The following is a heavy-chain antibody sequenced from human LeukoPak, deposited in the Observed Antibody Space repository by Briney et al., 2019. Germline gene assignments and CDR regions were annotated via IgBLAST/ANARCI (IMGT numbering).Heavy chain of an antibody. Sequence: GGSLRLSCAASGFIFSDYYMSWIRQAPGKGLEWVSYISSSGSTIYYADSVKGRFTISRDNAKNSLYLQMNSLRAEDTAVYYCARYGLRGYSYGALDYWGQGTLVTVSS. J-gene: IGHJ4*02. CDR2: ISSSGSTI. CDR3: ARYGLRGYSYGALDY. CDR1: GFIFSDYY. D-gene: IGHD5-18*01. V-gene: IGHV3-11*01.